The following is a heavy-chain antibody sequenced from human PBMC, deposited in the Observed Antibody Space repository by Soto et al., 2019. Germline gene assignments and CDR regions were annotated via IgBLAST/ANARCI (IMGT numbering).Heavy chain of an antibody. J-gene: IGHJ6*02. CDR3: AKPYSGYESYYYYGMDV. V-gene: IGHV3-48*03. D-gene: IGHD5-12*01. CDR2: ISKSSSVI. CDR1: GSTFRSSE. Sequence: GGSLRLSCAASGSTFRSSEMHWVRQAPGKGLEWVSYISKSSSVIYYADSVKGRFTISRDNAKNLLYLQMNSLRAEDTAVYYCAKPYSGYESYYYYGMDVWGQGTTVTVSS.